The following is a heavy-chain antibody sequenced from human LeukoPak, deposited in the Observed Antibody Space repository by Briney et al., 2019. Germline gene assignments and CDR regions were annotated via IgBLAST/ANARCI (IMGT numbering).Heavy chain of an antibody. V-gene: IGHV5-51*01. J-gene: IGHJ6*02. D-gene: IGHD3-22*01. CDR2: IYPGDSDT. CDR1: GYTFTSYW. CDR3: GRYSSGYPPYYYGMDV. Sequence: GGSLQISCKGSGYTFTSYWIGWARQVRGKGREWRGIIYPGDSDTRHSPSFQGQVTISADKSISTAYLQWSSLKASDTAVYYCGRYSSGYPPYYYGMDVWGQGTTVTVSS.